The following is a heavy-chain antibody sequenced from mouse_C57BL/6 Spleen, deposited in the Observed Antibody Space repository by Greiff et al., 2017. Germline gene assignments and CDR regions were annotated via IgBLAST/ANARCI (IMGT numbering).Heavy chain of an antibody. D-gene: IGHD1-1*01. CDR2: IDPETGGT. CDR1: GYTFTDYE. Sequence: VQLQESGAELVRPGASVTLSCKASGYTFTDYEMHWVKQTPVHGLEWIGAIDPETGGTAYNQKFKGKAILTADKSSSTAYMELRSLTSEDSAVYYCTREGTTVVSDWYFDVWGTGTTVTVSS. CDR3: TREGTTVVSDWYFDV. V-gene: IGHV1-15*01. J-gene: IGHJ1*03.